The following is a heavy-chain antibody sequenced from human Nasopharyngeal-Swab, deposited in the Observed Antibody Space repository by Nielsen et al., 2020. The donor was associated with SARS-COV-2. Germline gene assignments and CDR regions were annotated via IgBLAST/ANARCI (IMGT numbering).Heavy chain of an antibody. CDR2: IIPIFGTA. Sequence: SVKVSCKASGGTFSSYAISWVRQAPGQGLEWMGGIIPIFGTANYAQKFQGRVTITADESTSTAYMELSSLRSEDTAVYYCARDGYGNGAFDIWGQGTMVIVSS. D-gene: IGHD1-1*01. J-gene: IGHJ3*02. V-gene: IGHV1-69*13. CDR1: GGTFSSYA. CDR3: ARDGYGNGAFDI.